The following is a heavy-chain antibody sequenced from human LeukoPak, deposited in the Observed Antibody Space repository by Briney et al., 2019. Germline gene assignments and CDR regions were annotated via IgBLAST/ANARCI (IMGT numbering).Heavy chain of an antibody. V-gene: IGHV3-11*01. D-gene: IGHD3-16*01. CDR1: GFSFRGYY. CDR3: ARGGMDGDYIDH. J-gene: IGHJ4*02. Sequence: GGSLRLSCATSGFSFRGYYMTWIRQAPGKGLEWVSYISGSGSTIYYADSVKGRFTISRDNAKNSLYLQMNSLRAEDTAVYYCARGGMDGDYIDHWGQGTLVTVSS. CDR2: ISGSGSTI.